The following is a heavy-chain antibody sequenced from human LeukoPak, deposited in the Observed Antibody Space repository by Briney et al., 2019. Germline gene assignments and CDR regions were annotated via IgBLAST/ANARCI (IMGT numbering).Heavy chain of an antibody. CDR2: IIPIFGTA. J-gene: IGHJ3*02. V-gene: IGHV1-69*13. CDR3: ARDVPSMGDAFDI. D-gene: IGHD2/OR15-2a*01. Sequence: GASVKVSCKASGGTFSGYGISWVRQAPGQGLEWMGGIIPIFGTANYAQKFQGRVTITADESTSTAYMELSSLRSEDTAVYYCARDVPSMGDAFDIWGQGTMVTVSS. CDR1: GGTFSGYG.